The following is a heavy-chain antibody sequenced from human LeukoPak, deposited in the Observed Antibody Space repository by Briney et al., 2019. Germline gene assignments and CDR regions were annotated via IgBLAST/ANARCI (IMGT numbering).Heavy chain of an antibody. CDR1: GGFFSGYY. J-gene: IGHJ6*02. CDR3: ARGDRLYYYYYYGMDV. V-gene: IGHV4-34*01. Sequence: PSETLSLTCAVYGGFFSGYYWSWIRQPPGKGLEWIGEINHSGSTNYNPSLKSRVTISVDTSKNQFSLKLSSVTAADTAVYYCARGDRLYYYYYYGMDVWGQGTTVTVSS. D-gene: IGHD3-9*01. CDR2: INHSGST.